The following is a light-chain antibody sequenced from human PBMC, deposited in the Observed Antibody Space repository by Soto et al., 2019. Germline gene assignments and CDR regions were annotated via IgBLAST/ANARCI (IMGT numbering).Light chain of an antibody. V-gene: IGKV3-15*01. Sequence: EIVMTQAPATLSVSPGERATLSCRASPSVSSNLAWYQQKPGQAPRLLIYGASTRSTGIPAMFSGSGSGTEFTLTISSLQSEDFAVDYCQQYNNWPPWTFGQGTKVEIK. J-gene: IGKJ1*01. CDR2: GAS. CDR1: PSVSSN. CDR3: QQYNNWPPWT.